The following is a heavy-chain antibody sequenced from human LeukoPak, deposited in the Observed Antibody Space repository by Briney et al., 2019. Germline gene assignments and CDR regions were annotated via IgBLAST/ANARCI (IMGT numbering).Heavy chain of an antibody. CDR3: AKGRTSSAWSPYDH. Sequence: GSLRLSCTASGFTFSIYGMSWVRQAPGRGLEWVSTITGSGGSTYDADSVRGRFTISRDNSKSTLYLQMSSLRADDAALYYCAKGRTSSAWSPYDHWGQGALVTVSS. J-gene: IGHJ4*02. V-gene: IGHV3-23*01. CDR1: GFTFSIYG. CDR2: ITGSGGST. D-gene: IGHD6-13*01.